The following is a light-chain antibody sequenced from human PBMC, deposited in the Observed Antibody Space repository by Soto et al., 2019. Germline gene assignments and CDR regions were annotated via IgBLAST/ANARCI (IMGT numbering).Light chain of an antibody. Sequence: VMTQSPHTLSVSPGERATLSCRASQTVSSNLACYQQKPGQAPRLLIYGASTRATGIPSRFSGSGSGTDFTLTISSLQPEDFATYYCQQANSFPWTSGQGTKV. V-gene: IGKV3-15*01. CDR2: GAS. CDR3: QQANSFPWT. CDR1: QTVSSN. J-gene: IGKJ1*01.